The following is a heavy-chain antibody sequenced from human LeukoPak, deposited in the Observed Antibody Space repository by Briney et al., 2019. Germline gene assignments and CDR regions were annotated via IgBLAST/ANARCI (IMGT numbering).Heavy chain of an antibody. CDR2: ISSSSSYI. CDR3: ARGGPHDPHDY. V-gene: IGHV3-21*01. J-gene: IGHJ4*02. CDR1: GFTFSSYS. D-gene: IGHD3-16*01. Sequence: GGSLRLSCAASGFTFSSYSMNWVRQAPGRGLEWVSSISSSSSYIYYADSVKGRFTISRDNAKNPLYLQMNSLRAEDTAVYYCARGGPHDPHDYWGQGTLVTVSS.